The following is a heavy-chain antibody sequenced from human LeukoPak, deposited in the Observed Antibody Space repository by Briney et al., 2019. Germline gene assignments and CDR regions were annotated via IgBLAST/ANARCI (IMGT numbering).Heavy chain of an antibody. J-gene: IGHJ5*02. CDR3: ANGGTYSSGP. V-gene: IGHV3-7*01. Sequence: GGSLRLSCAASGFTFSNSWMSWVRQAPGKGLEWVTTIKPDGSAQYYVDSVKGRFTISRDNAKNSLFLQINSLRAEDTAVYYCANGGTYSSGPWGQGTLVTVSS. CDR2: IKPDGSAQ. D-gene: IGHD3-22*01. CDR1: GFTFSNSW.